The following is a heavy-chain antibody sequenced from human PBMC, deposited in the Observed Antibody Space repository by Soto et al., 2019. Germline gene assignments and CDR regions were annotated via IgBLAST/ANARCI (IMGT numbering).Heavy chain of an antibody. CDR1: GGSISSGGYY. CDR3: ASSPYSSGWYGGWFDP. J-gene: IGHJ5*02. D-gene: IGHD6-19*01. CDR2: IYYSGST. V-gene: IGHV4-31*03. Sequence: SETLSLTCTVPGGSISSGGYYWSWIRQHPGKGLEWIGYIYYSGSTYYNPSLKSRVTISVDTSKNQFSLKLSSVTAADTAVYYCASSPYSSGWYGGWFDPWGQGTLVTVSS.